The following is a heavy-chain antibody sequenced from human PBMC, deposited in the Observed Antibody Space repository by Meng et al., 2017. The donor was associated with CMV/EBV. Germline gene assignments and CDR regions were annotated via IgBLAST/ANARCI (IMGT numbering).Heavy chain of an antibody. CDR1: GFTFSSYG. CDR2: IRYDGSNK. D-gene: IGHD6-13*01. CDR3: ANQYSSSWGGGYFDY. J-gene: IGHJ4*02. V-gene: IGHV3-30*02. Sequence: GESLKISCAASGFTFSSYGMHWVRQAPGKGLEWVAFIRYDGSNKYYADSVKGRFTISRDSSKNTLYLQMNSLRAEDTAVYYCANQYSSSWGGGYFDYWGQGTLVTVSS.